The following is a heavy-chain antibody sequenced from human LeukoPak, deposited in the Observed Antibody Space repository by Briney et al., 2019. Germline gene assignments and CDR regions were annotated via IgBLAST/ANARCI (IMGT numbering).Heavy chain of an antibody. D-gene: IGHD2-21*02. V-gene: IGHV4-38-2*02. CDR2: IYHSGST. Sequence: SETLSLTCTVSGYSISSGYYWGWIRQLPGKGLEWIGSIYHSGSTYYNPSLKSRVTISVDTSKNQFSLKLSSVTAADTAVYYCAREPYCGGDCYFFDYWGQGTLVTVSS. CDR1: GYSISSGYY. CDR3: AREPYCGGDCYFFDY. J-gene: IGHJ4*02.